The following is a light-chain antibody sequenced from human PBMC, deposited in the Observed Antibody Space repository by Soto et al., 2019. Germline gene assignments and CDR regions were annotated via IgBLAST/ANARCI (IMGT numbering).Light chain of an antibody. J-gene: IGLJ2*01. CDR2: DVN. CDR1: ISDIGSYNF. CDR3: ASYTSTPTLV. V-gene: IGLV2-14*01. Sequence: QSVLTQPASASGSPGQSITISCTGTISDIGSYNFISWYQHHPGKAPKLVIYDVNNPPSGISYRFSGSKSGNTASLTISGLQAEDEADYYCASYTSTPTLVFGGGTKVTVL.